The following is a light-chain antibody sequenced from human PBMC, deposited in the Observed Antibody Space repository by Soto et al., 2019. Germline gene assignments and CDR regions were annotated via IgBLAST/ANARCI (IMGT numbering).Light chain of an antibody. J-gene: IGKJ5*01. CDR3: QKYSGVPVT. CDR1: QDINKY. CDR2: SAS. Sequence: IQMTQSPSSLSASVGDRVTITCRASQDINKYLAWYQQRPGTVPKLLIYSASTLKSGVPSRFSGSRSGTDFTLTISSLQPADVATYYCQKYSGVPVTFGQGTRLEI. V-gene: IGKV1-27*01.